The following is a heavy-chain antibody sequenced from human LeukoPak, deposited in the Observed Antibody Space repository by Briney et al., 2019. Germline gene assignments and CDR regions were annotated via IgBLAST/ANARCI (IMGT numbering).Heavy chain of an antibody. Sequence: PGGSLRLPCAASGFTFSSYAMSWVRQAPGKGLEWVSAISGSGGSTYYADSVKGRFTISRDNSKNTLYLQMNSLRAEDTAVYYCAAHYYDSSGYSAPPDYWGQGTLVTVSS. D-gene: IGHD3-22*01. CDR2: ISGSGGST. V-gene: IGHV3-23*01. CDR1: GFTFSSYA. J-gene: IGHJ4*02. CDR3: AAHYYDSSGYSAPPDY.